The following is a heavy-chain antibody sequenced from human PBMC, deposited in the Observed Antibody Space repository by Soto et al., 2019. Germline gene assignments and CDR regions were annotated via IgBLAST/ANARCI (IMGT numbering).Heavy chain of an antibody. Sequence: QVQLQESGPGLVKPSQTLSLTCTVSGGSINSGGYYWSWIRQHPGKGLEWIGYIYDSGSTYFNPSLKSRVTISVDTSKNQFSLKLSSVTAADTAVYYCASQATGWYPDYWGQGTLVTVSS. V-gene: IGHV4-31*03. J-gene: IGHJ4*02. CDR2: IYDSGST. CDR3: ASQATGWYPDY. D-gene: IGHD6-19*01. CDR1: GGSINSGGYY.